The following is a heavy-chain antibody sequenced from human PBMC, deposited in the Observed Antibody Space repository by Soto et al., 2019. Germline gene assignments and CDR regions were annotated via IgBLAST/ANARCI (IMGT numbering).Heavy chain of an antibody. D-gene: IGHD6-19*01. J-gene: IGHJ4*02. CDR3: ATVGSDWTVFDY. V-gene: IGHV3-66*01. CDR2: IYSGGTT. CDR1: GFTVSSSY. Sequence: GGSLRLSCAASGFTVSSSYMNWVRQAPGKGLEWVSIIYSGGTTHYADSVKGRFTISRDNSKNTVFLQMNSLRAEDTAVYYCATVGSDWTVFDYWGQGTLVTVSS.